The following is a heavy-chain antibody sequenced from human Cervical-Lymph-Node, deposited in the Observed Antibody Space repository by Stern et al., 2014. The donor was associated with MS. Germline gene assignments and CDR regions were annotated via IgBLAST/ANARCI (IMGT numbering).Heavy chain of an antibody. CDR2: ISHSGNN. CDR3: ARYRYYDRRGFDY. V-gene: IGHV4-31*03. D-gene: IGHD3-10*02. CDR1: GGSISSVGYY. J-gene: IGHJ4*02. Sequence: QVQLVESGPGLVKPSQTLSLTCTVSGGSISSVGYYWSWIRQHPGKGLEWIGYISHSGNNYYSPSLKSRVTISIDTSRNQFSLKLSSVTAADTAVYYCARYRYYDRRGFDYWGQGTLVTVSS.